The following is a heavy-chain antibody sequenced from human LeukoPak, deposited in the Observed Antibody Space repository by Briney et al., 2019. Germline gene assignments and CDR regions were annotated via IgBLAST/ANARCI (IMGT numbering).Heavy chain of an antibody. D-gene: IGHD3-10*01. CDR1: GFTFSSYE. Sequence: GGSLRLSCAASGFTFSSYEMNWVRQAPGKGLEWVSYISSSGSTTYYADSVKGRFTISRDNAKNSLYLQMNSLRAEDTAVYYCARGLWFGELSTIGFDYWGQGTLVTVSS. J-gene: IGHJ4*02. CDR2: ISSSGSTT. CDR3: ARGLWFGELSTIGFDY. V-gene: IGHV3-48*03.